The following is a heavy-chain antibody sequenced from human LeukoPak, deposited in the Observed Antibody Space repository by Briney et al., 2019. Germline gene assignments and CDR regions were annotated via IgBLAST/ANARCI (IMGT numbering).Heavy chain of an antibody. CDR2: INPNSGGA. V-gene: IGHV1-2*06. CDR1: GYTFTGYY. D-gene: IGHD3-22*01. J-gene: IGHJ3*02. Sequence: ASVKVACKASGYTFTGYYMHWVRQAPGQGLEWMGRINPNSGGANYAQKFQGRVTMTRDTSISTAYMELSRLRSDDTAVYYCARGAGYYYDSSGRDAIDIWGQGTMVTVSS. CDR3: ARGAGYYYDSSGRDAIDI.